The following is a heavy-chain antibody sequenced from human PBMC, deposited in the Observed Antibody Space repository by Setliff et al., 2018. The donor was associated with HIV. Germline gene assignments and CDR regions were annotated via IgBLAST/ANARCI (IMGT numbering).Heavy chain of an antibody. CDR3: VRDPIEGYPDYFDY. D-gene: IGHD1-26*01. V-gene: IGHV3-7*03. J-gene: IGHJ4*02. Sequence: LRLSCVASGLPFYNYWMTWLRRAPGRGLEWVANIKQDGSDMHYIESVKGRFTIFRDNAKNSVFLQMNSLRPEDTATYYCVRDPIEGYPDYFDYWGQGTLVTVSS. CDR2: IKQDGSDM. CDR1: GLPFYNYW.